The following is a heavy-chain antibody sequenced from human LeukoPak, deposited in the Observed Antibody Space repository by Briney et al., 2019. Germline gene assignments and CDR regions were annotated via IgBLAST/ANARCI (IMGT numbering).Heavy chain of an antibody. CDR1: GYTLTELS. Sequence: GASVKVSFKVSGYTLTELSMHWVRQPPGKGLEWVGGVYPEDGETIYAHKFQGRVTMTEDTSTAIAYMEISSLRSEDTAVYYCATETYYYDSSGYYYRGAFDYWGQGTLVTVSS. V-gene: IGHV1-24*01. J-gene: IGHJ4*02. CDR3: ATETYYYDSSGYYYRGAFDY. CDR2: VYPEDGET. D-gene: IGHD3-22*01.